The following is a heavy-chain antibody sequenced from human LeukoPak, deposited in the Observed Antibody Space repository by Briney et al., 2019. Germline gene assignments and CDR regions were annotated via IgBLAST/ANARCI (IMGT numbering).Heavy chain of an antibody. J-gene: IGHJ4*02. V-gene: IGHV1-46*01. Sequence: ASVKVSCKASGYTFISYYMHWVRQARGQGLEWMGTINPSGGSTSYAQKFQGRVTMTRDMSTSTVYMEVSSLRSGDTAVYYCARDYSSGDDSSGPGYWGQGTLVTVSS. CDR1: GYTFISYY. CDR3: ARDYSSGDDSSGPGY. CDR2: INPSGGST. D-gene: IGHD3-22*01.